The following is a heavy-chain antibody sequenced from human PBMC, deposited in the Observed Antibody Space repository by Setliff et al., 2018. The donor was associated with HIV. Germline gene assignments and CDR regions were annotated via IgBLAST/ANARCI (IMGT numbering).Heavy chain of an antibody. CDR3: ATSGFYDILTGPTPGVFDI. Sequence: ASVKVSCKVSGYTLSELSIHWVRQAPGEGLEWMGGFDPEDDETVYAEKFQGRVTMTEDTSTDTAYMALSSLRSEDTAMYYCATSGFYDILTGPTPGVFDIWGQGTMVTVSS. CDR1: GYTLSELS. CDR2: FDPEDDET. D-gene: IGHD3-9*01. J-gene: IGHJ3*02. V-gene: IGHV1-24*01.